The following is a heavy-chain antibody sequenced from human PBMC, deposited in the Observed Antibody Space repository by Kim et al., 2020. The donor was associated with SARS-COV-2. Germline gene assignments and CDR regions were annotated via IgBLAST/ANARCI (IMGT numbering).Heavy chain of an antibody. V-gene: IGHV1-69*13. CDR3: ARGYAILTGTHLDY. CDR1: GGTFSSYA. Sequence: SVKVSCKASGGTFSSYAISWVRQAPGQGLEWMGGIIPIFGTANYAQKFQGRVTITADESTSTAYMELSSLRSEDTAVYYCARGYAILTGTHLDYWCQGTLVTVSS. CDR2: IIPIFGTA. D-gene: IGHD3-9*01. J-gene: IGHJ4*02.